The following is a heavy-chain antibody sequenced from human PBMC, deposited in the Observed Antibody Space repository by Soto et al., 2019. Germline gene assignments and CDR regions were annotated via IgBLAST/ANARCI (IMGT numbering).Heavy chain of an antibody. CDR2: IYYSGST. CDR3: ARDGSSWSVVGPYYYMDV. CDR1: GGSISSYY. D-gene: IGHD6-6*01. V-gene: IGHV4-59*01. Sequence: QVQLQESGPGLVKPSETLSLTCTVSGGSISSYYWSWIRQPPGKGLEWIGYIYYSGSTNYNTSLKSRITISVDTSKNRFSLKLSSVTAADTAVYYCARDGSSWSVVGPYYYMDVWGKGTTVTVSS. J-gene: IGHJ6*03.